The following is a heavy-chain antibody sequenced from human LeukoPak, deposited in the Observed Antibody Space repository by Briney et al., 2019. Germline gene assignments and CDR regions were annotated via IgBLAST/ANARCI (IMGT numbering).Heavy chain of an antibody. CDR2: IYHSGST. CDR3: ARGYCSSTSCYFDY. CDR1: GCSISSGGYS. V-gene: IGHV4-30-2*01. Sequence: SQTVSLTCAVSGCSISSGGYSWSWIRQPPGKGLEWIGYIYHSGSTYYNPSLKSRVTISVDRSKNQFSLKLSSVTAADTAVYYCARGYCSSTSCYFDYWGQGTLVTVSS. J-gene: IGHJ4*02. D-gene: IGHD2-2*01.